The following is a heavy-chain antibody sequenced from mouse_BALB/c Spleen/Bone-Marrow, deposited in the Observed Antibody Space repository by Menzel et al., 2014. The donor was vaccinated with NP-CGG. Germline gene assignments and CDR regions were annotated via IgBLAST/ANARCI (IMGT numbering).Heavy chain of an antibody. V-gene: IGHV5-9-2*01. CDR2: ISGGGSYT. J-gene: IGHJ3*01. D-gene: IGHD2-4*01. CDR1: GFSFNSYG. CDR3: ARHAYYDQTEVSFVY. Sequence: DVKLVESGGGLVKSGGSLKLSCAASGFSFNSYGMPWVRQTPEKRLEWVATISGGGSYTFYPDSVKGRFTISRDNAKNNLYLQLSSLRSEDTALYYCARHAYYDQTEVSFVYWGQGTLVTVSA.